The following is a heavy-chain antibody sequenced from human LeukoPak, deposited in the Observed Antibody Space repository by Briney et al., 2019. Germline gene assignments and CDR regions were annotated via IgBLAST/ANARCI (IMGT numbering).Heavy chain of an antibody. CDR1: GGSISNYY. CDR3: ARRVIMSAAGVPDTRLDP. V-gene: IGHV4-59*08. J-gene: IGHJ5*02. D-gene: IGHD2-2*01. Sequence: SETLSLTCTVSGGSISNYYWNWIRQRPGKGLDWIGHISYSGGTKYNPSLQSRVTISIDTSKNQFSLNLSSVPAADTAVYYCARRVIMSAAGVPDTRLDPWGQGILVTVSS. CDR2: ISYSGGT.